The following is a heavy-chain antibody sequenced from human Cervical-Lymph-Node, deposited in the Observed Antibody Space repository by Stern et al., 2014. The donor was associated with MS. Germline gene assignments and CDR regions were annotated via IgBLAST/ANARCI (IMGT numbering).Heavy chain of an antibody. CDR2: ISSSSSTI. CDR3: ARGGITFGEAY. D-gene: IGHD3-16*01. CDR1: GFTFSSYS. J-gene: IGHJ4*02. V-gene: IGHV3-48*01. Sequence: VQLVESGGGLVQPGGSLRLSCAASGFTFSSYSMNWVRQAPGKGLEWVSYISSSSSTIYYADSGKGRFTIARDNAKNSLYLQMNSLRAEDTAVYYCARGGITFGEAYWGQGTRSPSPQ.